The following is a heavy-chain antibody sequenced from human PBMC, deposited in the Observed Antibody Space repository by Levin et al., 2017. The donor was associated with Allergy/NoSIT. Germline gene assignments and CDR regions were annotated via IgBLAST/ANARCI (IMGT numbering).Heavy chain of an antibody. CDR1: GGSISTSTFY. D-gene: IGHD2-8*02. J-gene: IGHJ6*02. CDR3: ARHCTGNTCYYYYYYGLEV. Sequence: SETLSLTCTFSGGSISTSTFYWAWIRQPPGKGLEWIGSVFYNGSTWYNPSLKSRVTISVDTSKNQVSLKLHSMTAADTAVYFCARHCTGNTCYYYYYYGLEVWGPGTTVTVSS. CDR2: VFYNGST. V-gene: IGHV4-39*01.